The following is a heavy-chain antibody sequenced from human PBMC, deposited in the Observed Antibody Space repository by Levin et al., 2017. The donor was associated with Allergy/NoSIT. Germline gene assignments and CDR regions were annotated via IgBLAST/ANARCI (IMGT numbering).Heavy chain of an antibody. D-gene: IGHD4-17*01. J-gene: IGHJ4*02. V-gene: IGHV3-9*01. CDR1: GFTFDDYA. CDR2: ISWNSGSI. CDR3: AKDIYGDYVQPFGY. Sequence: SGGSLRLSCAASGFTFDDYAMHWVRQAPGKGLEWVSGISWNSGSIGYADSVKGRFTISRDNAKNSLYLQMNSLRAEDTALYYCAKDIYGDYVQPFGYWGQGTLVTVSS.